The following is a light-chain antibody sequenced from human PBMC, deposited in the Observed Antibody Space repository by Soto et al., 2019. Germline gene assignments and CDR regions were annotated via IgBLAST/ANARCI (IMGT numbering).Light chain of an antibody. J-gene: IGKJ5*01. V-gene: IGKV1-39*01. CDR2: LAS. CDR3: QQRSNWIP. Sequence: DKQMNQSPSSLSAYVGDRVTITCRASQSISRYLSWYQQKPGKAPKLLIYLASSLQSGVPSRFSGSGSGTDFTLTISSLAPEDFAVYYCQQRSNWIPFGHGTRLEIK. CDR1: QSISRY.